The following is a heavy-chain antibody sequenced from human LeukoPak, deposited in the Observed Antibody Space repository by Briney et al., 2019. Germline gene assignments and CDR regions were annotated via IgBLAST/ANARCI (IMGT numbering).Heavy chain of an antibody. D-gene: IGHD2-2*01. J-gene: IGHJ4*02. CDR3: AREGGPYSSTLRGQ. CDR2: MYSTGST. CDR1: GFTVSGNY. Sequence: PGGSLRLSCAVSGFTVSGNYMSWVRQAPGKGLEWVSVMYSTGSTDYADSVKGRFTIFRDNSENTLYLQMNNLRAEDTAVYYCAREGGPYSSTLRGQWGQGTLVTVSS. V-gene: IGHV3-53*01.